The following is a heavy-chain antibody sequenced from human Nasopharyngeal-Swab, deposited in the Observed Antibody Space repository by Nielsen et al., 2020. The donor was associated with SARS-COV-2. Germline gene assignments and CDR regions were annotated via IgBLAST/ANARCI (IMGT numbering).Heavy chain of an antibody. CDR2: ISGDGGST. Sequence: GESLKISCAASGFTFDDYAMHWVRQAPGKGLEWVSLISGDGGSTYYADSVKGRFTISRDKSKNSLYLQMNSLRAEDTAVYYCARKNYFDYWGQGTLVTVSS. V-gene: IGHV3-43*02. CDR1: GFTFDDYA. J-gene: IGHJ4*02. CDR3: ARKNYFDY.